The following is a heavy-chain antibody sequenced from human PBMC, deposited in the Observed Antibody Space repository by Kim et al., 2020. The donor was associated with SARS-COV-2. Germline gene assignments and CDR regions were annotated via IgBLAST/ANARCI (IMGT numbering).Heavy chain of an antibody. V-gene: IGHV3-72*01. CDR1: GFSISDYY. D-gene: IGHD6-19*01. Sequence: GGSLRLSCKASGFSISDYYMDWARQAPGKGLQWVGRCREKAHRYTTEYSAAVKGRFTVSRDDAGNSLYLQMNNLRPGGTDVYYCARVEQWPLDYWGQGTHVTVSS. CDR2: CREKAHRYTT. CDR3: ARVEQWPLDY. J-gene: IGHJ4*02.